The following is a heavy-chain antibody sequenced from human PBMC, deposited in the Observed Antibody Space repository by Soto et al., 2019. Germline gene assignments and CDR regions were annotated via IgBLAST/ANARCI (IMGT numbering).Heavy chain of an antibody. Sequence: SETLSLTCSVSGGSISNYDWSWIRQPPGKGLEWIGYIYYSGSTNYNPSLQSRVTISVDKSKNQFSLKLSSVTAADTAVYYCARAGAATLSDFWGQGTLVTVSS. CDR2: IYYSGST. J-gene: IGHJ4*02. CDR1: GGSISNYD. V-gene: IGHV4-59*01. D-gene: IGHD2-15*01. CDR3: ARAGAATLSDF.